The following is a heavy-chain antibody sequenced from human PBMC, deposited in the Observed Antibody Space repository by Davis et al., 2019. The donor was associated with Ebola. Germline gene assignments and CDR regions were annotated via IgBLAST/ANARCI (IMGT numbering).Heavy chain of an antibody. J-gene: IGHJ4*02. Sequence: LSLTSAVYGGSFSGYYWSWIRQAPGKGLEWVSYISSSGSTIYYADSVKGRFTISRDNAKNSLYLQMNSLRAEDTAVYYCCIVGASRGFDYWGQGTLVTVSS. CDR2: ISSSGSTI. D-gene: IGHD1-26*01. V-gene: IGHV3-11*01. CDR1: GGSFSGYY. CDR3: CIVGASRGFDY.